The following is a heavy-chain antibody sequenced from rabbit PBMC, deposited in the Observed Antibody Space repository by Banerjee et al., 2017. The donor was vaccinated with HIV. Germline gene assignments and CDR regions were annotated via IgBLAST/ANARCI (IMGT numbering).Heavy chain of an antibody. J-gene: IGHJ4*01. D-gene: IGHD4-1*01. V-gene: IGHV1S40*01. Sequence: QSLEESGGDLVKPGASLTLTCTASGFSFSSSDYMCWVRQAPGKGLEWISCIAGSSSGFTYSATWAKGRFTISKASSTTVTLHMTSLTAADTATYSCARDLVGVIGWNFGLWGQGTLVTVS. CDR3: ARDLVGVIGWNFGL. CDR2: IAGSSSGFT. CDR1: GFSFSSSDY.